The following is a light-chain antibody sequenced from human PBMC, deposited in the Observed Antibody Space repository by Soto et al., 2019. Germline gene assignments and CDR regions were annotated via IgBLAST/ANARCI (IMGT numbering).Light chain of an antibody. CDR3: QQRSNWPLT. J-gene: IGKJ4*01. CDR2: DAF. CDR1: RSISNY. V-gene: IGKV3-11*01. Sequence: ETVLTQSPATLSLSPGERATLSCRASRSISNYLAWYQQKPCQPPKLLIFDAFNRATSTPARFSGSGPGTDSALTISSLEPEDFEVYYCQQRSNWPLTFGGGTKVEIK.